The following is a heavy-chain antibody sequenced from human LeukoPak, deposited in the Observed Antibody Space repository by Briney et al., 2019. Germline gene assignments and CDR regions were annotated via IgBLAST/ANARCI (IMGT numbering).Heavy chain of an antibody. V-gene: IGHV3-74*03. CDR1: GFSFSNYW. CDR2: INSDGSST. Sequence: PGGSLRLSCAASGFSFSNYWLHWVRQVPGKGLVWVSRINSDGSSTMYADSVKGRFTISRDNNKNTLYLQMNSLRDEDTAVYYCARDPAPSHWFDHWGQGNLVTVSS. J-gene: IGHJ5*02. CDR3: ARDPAPSHWFDH.